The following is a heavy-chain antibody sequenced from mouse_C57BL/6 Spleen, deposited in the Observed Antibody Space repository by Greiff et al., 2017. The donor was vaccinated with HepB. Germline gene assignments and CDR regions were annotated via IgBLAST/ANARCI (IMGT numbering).Heavy chain of an antibody. CDR2: INPSSDYT. V-gene: IGHV1-7*01. CDR1: GYTFTSYW. J-gene: IGHJ1*03. CDR3: ARRVTTVEGYFDV. D-gene: IGHD1-1*01. Sequence: QVHVKQSGAELAKPGASVKLSCKASGYTFTSYWMHWVKQRPGQGLEWIGYINPSSDYTKYNQKFKDKATLTADKSSSTAYMQLSSLTYEDSAVYYCARRVTTVEGYFDVWGTGTTVTVSS.